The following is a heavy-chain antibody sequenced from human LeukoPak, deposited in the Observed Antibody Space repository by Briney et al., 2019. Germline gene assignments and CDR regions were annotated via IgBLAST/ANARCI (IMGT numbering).Heavy chain of an antibody. J-gene: IGHJ4*02. CDR3: ARDRHYDSSGHFDY. CDR2: ISSSGSDI. CDR1: GFTFSSYE. V-gene: IGHV3-48*03. Sequence: GGSLRLSCAASGFTFSSYEMHWVRQAPGKGLEWVSYISSSGSDIYYADSVKGRFTISRDNAKNSLYLQMNSLRAEDTAVYYCARDRHYDSSGHFDYWGQGTLVTVSS. D-gene: IGHD3-22*01.